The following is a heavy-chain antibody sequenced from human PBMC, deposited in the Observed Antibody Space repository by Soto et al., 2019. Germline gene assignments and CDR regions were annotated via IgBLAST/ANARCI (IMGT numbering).Heavy chain of an antibody. CDR2: ISGGASDK. J-gene: IGHJ4*02. CDR3: VREDWHRFNR. Sequence: EVQLVESGGGLVQPGGSLRLSCEASGFMFSAYWMSWVRQDPRKGLEWVATISGGASDKFYVDSVKGRFTISRDDAKNSLYLQMNSLRDQSTAVYYCVREDWHRFNRWGPGTLVTVSS. CDR1: GFMFSAYW. D-gene: IGHD2-21*01. V-gene: IGHV3-7*01.